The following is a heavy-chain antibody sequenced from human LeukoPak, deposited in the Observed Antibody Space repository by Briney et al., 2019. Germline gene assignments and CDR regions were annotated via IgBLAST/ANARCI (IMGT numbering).Heavy chain of an antibody. CDR3: ARVDDYGDSDY. Sequence: PGGSLRLSCAASGFSVRSSYMSWVRQAPGKGLEWVSSIYDGGTTHHAESLKGRFTISRDNSKNTLYLQTNSLTAEDTAVYYCARVDDYGDSDYWGQGTLVTVSS. D-gene: IGHD4-17*01. CDR1: GFSVRSSY. V-gene: IGHV3-66*01. J-gene: IGHJ4*02. CDR2: IYDGGTT.